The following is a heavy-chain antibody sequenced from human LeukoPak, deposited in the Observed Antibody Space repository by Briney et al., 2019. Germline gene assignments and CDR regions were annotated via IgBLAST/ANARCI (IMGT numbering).Heavy chain of an antibody. CDR3: ARDLARIAAAGTYFDY. Sequence: ASVKVSCKASGYTFTSYGISWVRQAPGQGLEWMGWISAYNGNTNYAQKLQGRVTMTTDTSTSTAYMELRSLRSDDTDVYYCARDLARIAAAGTYFDYWGQGTLVTVSS. J-gene: IGHJ4*02. CDR2: ISAYNGNT. CDR1: GYTFTSYG. D-gene: IGHD6-13*01. V-gene: IGHV1-18*01.